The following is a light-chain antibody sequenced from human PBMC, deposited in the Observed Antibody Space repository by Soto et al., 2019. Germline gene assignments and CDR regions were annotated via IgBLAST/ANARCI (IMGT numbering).Light chain of an antibody. V-gene: IGKV3-11*01. J-gene: IGKJ4*01. Sequence: EIVLTQSPVTLSLSPGERATLSCRASHSVSNYLAWHQQRTGQAPRLLIYDASNRATGIPARFSGSGSETDFTLTISSLEPEDFAVYYCQQRSNWPLTFGGGTKVEIK. CDR3: QQRSNWPLT. CDR2: DAS. CDR1: HSVSNY.